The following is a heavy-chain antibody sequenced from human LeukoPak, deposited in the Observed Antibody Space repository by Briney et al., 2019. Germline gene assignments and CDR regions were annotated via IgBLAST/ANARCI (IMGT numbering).Heavy chain of an antibody. CDR3: ARDSGEDGWFREPTSAFDY. J-gene: IGHJ4*02. CDR1: GGSISSYY. D-gene: IGHD3-10*01. CDR2: IYTSGST. V-gene: IGHV4-4*07. Sequence: PSETLSLTCTVSGGSISSYYWSWIRQPAGKGLEWIGRIYTSGSTNYNPSLKSRVTMSVDTSKNQFSLKLSSVSAAETAVYYCARDSGEDGWFREPTSAFDYWGQGTLVTVSS.